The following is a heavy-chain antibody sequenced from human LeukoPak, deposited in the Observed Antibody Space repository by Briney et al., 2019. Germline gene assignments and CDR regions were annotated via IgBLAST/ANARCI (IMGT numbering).Heavy chain of an antibody. D-gene: IGHD6-19*01. Sequence: GGSLRLSCAASGFTFNSYGMHWVRQAPGKGLDWVAFIRYDGSIKHYADSVKGRFTISRDNSKNTVSLQMNSLRPEDTAVYYCGKGSTMSGCPDYWGRGTLVTVSS. CDR3: GKGSTMSGCPDY. CDR2: IRYDGSIK. V-gene: IGHV3-30*02. CDR1: GFTFNSYG. J-gene: IGHJ4*02.